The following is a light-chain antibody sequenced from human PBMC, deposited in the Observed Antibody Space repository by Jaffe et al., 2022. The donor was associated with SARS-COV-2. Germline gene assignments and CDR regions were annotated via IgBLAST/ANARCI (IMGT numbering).Light chain of an antibody. CDR3: QSYDNSVRGAV. CDR1: TTNIGTGYD. J-gene: IGLJ3*02. Sequence: QSVLTQPPSVSGAPGQTVTISCTGDTTNIGTGYDVHWYQQLPGTAPKLLISSDNDRPSGVPDRFSGSKSGTSASLAISGLQTEDEAYYYCQSYDNSVRGAVFGGGTNLTVL. V-gene: IGLV1-40*01. CDR2: SDN.